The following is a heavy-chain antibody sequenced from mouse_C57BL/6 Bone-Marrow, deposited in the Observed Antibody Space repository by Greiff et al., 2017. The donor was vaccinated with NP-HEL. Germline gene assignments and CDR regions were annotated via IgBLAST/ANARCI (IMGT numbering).Heavy chain of an antibody. V-gene: IGHV1-85*01. D-gene: IGHD1-1*01. CDR2: IYPRDGST. CDR3: AIVARDYFYY. CDR1: GYTFTSYD. Sequence: VKLMESGPELVKPGASVKLSCKASGYTFTSYDINWVKQRPGQGLEWIGWIYPRDGSTKYNEKFKGKATLTVDTSSSTAYMELHSLTSEDSAVYFCAIVARDYFYYWGQGTTLTVSS. J-gene: IGHJ2*01.